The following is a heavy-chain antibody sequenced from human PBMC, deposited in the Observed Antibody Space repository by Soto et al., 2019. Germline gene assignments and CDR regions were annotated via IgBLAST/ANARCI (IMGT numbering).Heavy chain of an antibody. D-gene: IGHD5-12*01. CDR3: ARAIVATISGYYYYMDV. J-gene: IGHJ6*03. CDR2: TYYRSKWYN. V-gene: IGHV6-1*01. Sequence: SQTLSLTCAISGDSVPSNSAAWNWIRQSPSRGLEWLGRTYYRSKWYNDYAVSVKSRITINPDTSKNQFSLQLNSVTPEDTAVYYCARAIVATISGYYYYMDVWGKGTTVTVSS. CDR1: GDSVPSNSAA.